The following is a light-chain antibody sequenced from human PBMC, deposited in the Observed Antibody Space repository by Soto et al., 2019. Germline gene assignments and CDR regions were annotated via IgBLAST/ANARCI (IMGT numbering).Light chain of an antibody. Sequence: EIVLTQSPGTLSLSPGERATLSCRASQSVTSSYLAWYQQKPGQAPRLLIFGASTRATGIPDRFSGSWSGTDFTITISRLEPEDFAVYYCQQYNKWPLTFGGGTKVEIK. J-gene: IGKJ4*01. CDR2: GAS. CDR3: QQYNKWPLT. CDR1: QSVTSSY. V-gene: IGKV3-20*01.